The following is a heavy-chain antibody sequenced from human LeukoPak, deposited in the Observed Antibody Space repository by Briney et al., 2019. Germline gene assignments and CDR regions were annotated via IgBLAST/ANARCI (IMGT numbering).Heavy chain of an antibody. CDR1: GFTFSDYY. Sequence: GGSLRLSCAASGFTFSDYYMSWIRQAPGKGLEWVSYISSSGSTIYYADSVKGRFTISRDNAKNSLYLQMNSLRAEDTAVYYCARAGYSSSWSAYYFDYWGQGTLVTVSS. J-gene: IGHJ4*02. D-gene: IGHD6-13*01. V-gene: IGHV3-11*04. CDR2: ISSSGSTI. CDR3: ARAGYSSSWSAYYFDY.